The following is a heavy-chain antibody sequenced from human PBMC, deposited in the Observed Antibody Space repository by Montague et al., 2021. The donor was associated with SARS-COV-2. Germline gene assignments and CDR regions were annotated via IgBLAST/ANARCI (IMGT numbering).Heavy chain of an antibody. CDR3: AADYGERDWFHP. J-gene: IGHJ5*02. CDR2: IYYSGST. D-gene: IGHD4-17*01. V-gene: IGHV4-39*01. CDR1: GGSISSSSYY. Sequence: SETLSLTCTVSGGSISSSSYYWGWIRQPPGKGLEWIGSIYYSGSTYYNPSLKSRVTISVDTSKNQFSLKLSSVAAADTAVYYCAADYGERDWFHPWGQGTLVTVSS.